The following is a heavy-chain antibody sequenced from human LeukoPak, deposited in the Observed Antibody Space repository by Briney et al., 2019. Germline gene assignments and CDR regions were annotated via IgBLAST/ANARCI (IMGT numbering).Heavy chain of an antibody. CDR2: IISIFGTA. CDR1: GGTFSSYA. CDR3: ARDSEGLFDP. V-gene: IGHV1-69*05. Sequence: SVKVSCKASGGTFSSYAISWVRQAPGQGLEWMGRIISIFGTANYAQKFQGRVTITTDESTSTAYMELSSLRSEDTAVYYCARDSEGLFDPWGQGTLVTVSS. J-gene: IGHJ5*02.